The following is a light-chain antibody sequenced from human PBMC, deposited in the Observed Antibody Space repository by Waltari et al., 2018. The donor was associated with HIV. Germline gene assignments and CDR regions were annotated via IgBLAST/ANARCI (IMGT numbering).Light chain of an antibody. CDR2: GTN. V-gene: IGLV1-40*01. CDR3: QSYDSSLRAVI. CDR1: SSNIGTPND. J-gene: IGLJ2*01. Sequence: QSVLTQPPSVSGAPGQMVTISCTGTSSNIGTPNDVPWYRQLPGTAPTLLLYGTNNRPSGVPARFSGSKSGTSASLTITGLQADDEAYYYCQSYDSSLRAVIFGGGTKVTVL.